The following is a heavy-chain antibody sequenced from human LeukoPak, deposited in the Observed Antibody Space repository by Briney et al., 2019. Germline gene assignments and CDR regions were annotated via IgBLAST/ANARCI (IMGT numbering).Heavy chain of an antibody. Sequence: GGSLRLSCAASGFTFSSYWVNWVRQAPGRGLEWVANIKKDGSEKYYVDSVRGRFTISRDNAKNSLYLQMNSLRAEDTAVYYCARDLQCGGDCHYDALDIWGQGTMVIVSS. CDR3: ARDLQCGGDCHYDALDI. J-gene: IGHJ3*02. CDR2: IKKDGSEK. V-gene: IGHV3-7*01. CDR1: GFTFSSYW. D-gene: IGHD2-21*02.